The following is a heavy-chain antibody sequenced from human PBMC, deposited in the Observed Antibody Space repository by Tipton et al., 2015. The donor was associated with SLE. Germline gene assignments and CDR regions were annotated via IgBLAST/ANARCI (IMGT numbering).Heavy chain of an antibody. CDR3: AKERQTLVATQYNWFDP. CDR2: INGRGGRI. CDR1: GFTFSTYA. J-gene: IGHJ5*02. V-gene: IGHV3-23*01. D-gene: IGHD2-21*02. Sequence: GSLRLSCAASGFTFSTYAMSWVRQVPGKGLEWVSGINGRGGRISYADSVRGRFSISRDDSKNTLYLQMNSLRDEDTAVYYCAKERQTLVATQYNWFDPWGQGTLVTVSS.